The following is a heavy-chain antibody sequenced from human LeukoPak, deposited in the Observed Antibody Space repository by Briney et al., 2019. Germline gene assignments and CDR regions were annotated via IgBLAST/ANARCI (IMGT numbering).Heavy chain of an antibody. J-gene: IGHJ4*02. CDR3: VNQISGWVY. D-gene: IGHD6-19*01. CDR1: GFPFSDLA. CDR2: ITRNGDRK. Sequence: GGSLRLSCSAFGFPFSDLAMHWVRQAPGKGLEYVSGITRNGDRKFYADSVKGRFTISRDNSKNTLYLQMSSLNPEDTSVYYCVNQISGWVYWGQGTLVTVSS. V-gene: IGHV3-64D*06.